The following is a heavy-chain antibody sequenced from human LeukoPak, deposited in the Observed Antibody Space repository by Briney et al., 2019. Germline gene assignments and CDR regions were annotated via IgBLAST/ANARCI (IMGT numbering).Heavy chain of an antibody. J-gene: IGHJ5*02. CDR2: MRYRGST. D-gene: IGHD5-24*01. CDR1: GDSISSYY. Sequence: SETLSLTCTVSGDSISSYYWSWVRQPPGKGLEWIGSMRYRGSTNYNPSLMSRVTLSVDTSRSEFSLKMTSVTAADTAVYYCARRRVEMAAITEANWLAPWGQGTLVTVSS. CDR3: ARRRVEMAAITEANWLAP. V-gene: IGHV4-59*08.